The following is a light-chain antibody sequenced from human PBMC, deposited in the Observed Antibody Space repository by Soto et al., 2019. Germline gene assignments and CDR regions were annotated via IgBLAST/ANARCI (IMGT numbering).Light chain of an antibody. V-gene: IGLV3-21*04. CDR3: QVWDSSSDHDVV. J-gene: IGLJ2*01. CDR1: NSGSKS. Sequence: SSELTQPPSVSVAPGKTARITCGGNNSGSKSEHWYQQKQGQAPVLVIYYDSDRPSGIPERFSGSNSGNTATLTISRVEAGDEADYYCQVWDSSSDHDVVFGGGTKLTVL. CDR2: YDS.